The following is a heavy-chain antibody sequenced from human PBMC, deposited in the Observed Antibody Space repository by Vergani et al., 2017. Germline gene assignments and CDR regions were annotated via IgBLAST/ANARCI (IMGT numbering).Heavy chain of an antibody. D-gene: IGHD3-16*01. V-gene: IGHV4-39*01. CDR1: GDSIISRSYY. CDR3: ASGKYYSDSTSHFRGRYFDV. J-gene: IGHJ2*01. Sequence: QMQLQESGPGLVKASETLSLTCTVSGDSIISRSYYWGWLRQPPGKGLEWIGSIYNSGNGDSSSSLKSRVTISADTSKNQFSLRLTSVTAAATAVYYCASGKYYSDSTSHFRGRYFDVWGRGTLVTVPS. CDR2: IYNSGNG.